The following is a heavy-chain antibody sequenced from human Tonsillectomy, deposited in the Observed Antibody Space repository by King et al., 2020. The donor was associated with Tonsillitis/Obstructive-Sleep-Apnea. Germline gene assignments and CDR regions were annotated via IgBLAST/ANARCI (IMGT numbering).Heavy chain of an antibody. CDR3: TKDAPLLLVLFDF. CDR1: GFTFSSYA. CDR2: ISGRGGST. D-gene: IGHD3-10*01. Sequence: VQLVESGGGLVQPGGSLRLSCAASGFTFSSYAMSWVRQAPGKGLEWVSAISGRGGSTYYADSVKGRFTISRDNSKKTLYQQMNSLGAEETSVYYCTKDAPLLLVLFDFWGQGTLVTVSS. J-gene: IGHJ4*02. V-gene: IGHV3-23*04.